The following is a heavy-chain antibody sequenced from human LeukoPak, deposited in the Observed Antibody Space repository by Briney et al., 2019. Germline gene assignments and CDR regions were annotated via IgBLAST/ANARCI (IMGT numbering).Heavy chain of an antibody. J-gene: IGHJ4*02. D-gene: IGHD3-9*01. CDR3: ARDRYDILTGSGSFDY. CDR2: IYTSGST. CDR1: GGSISSYY. V-gene: IGHV4-4*07. Sequence: SETLSLTCTVSGGSISSYYWSWIRQPAGKGLEWIGRIYTSGSTNYNPSLKSRVTMSVDTSKNQFSLKLSSVTAADTAVYYCARDRYDILTGSGSFDYWGQGTLSPSPQ.